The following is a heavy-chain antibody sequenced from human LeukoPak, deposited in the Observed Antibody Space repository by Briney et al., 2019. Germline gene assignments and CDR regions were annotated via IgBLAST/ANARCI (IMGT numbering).Heavy chain of an antibody. Sequence: PGGSLRLSCAASGFAFISYSINWVRQAPGKGLEWVSSTSSGSDYIYYADSMKGRFTISRDNSKNTLYLQMNSLRVEDSAVYYCAKTGNYNWNGFDYWGQGTLVTVSS. CDR1: GFAFISYS. CDR3: AKTGNYNWNGFDY. V-gene: IGHV3-21*01. J-gene: IGHJ4*02. CDR2: TSSGSDYI. D-gene: IGHD1-20*01.